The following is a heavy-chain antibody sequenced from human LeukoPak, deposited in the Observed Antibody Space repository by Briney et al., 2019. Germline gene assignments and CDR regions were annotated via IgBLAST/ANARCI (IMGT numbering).Heavy chain of an antibody. CDR2: INHSGST. Sequence: PSETLSLTCTVSGGSISSYYWSRIRQPPGKGLEWIGEINHSGSTNYNPSLKGRVTISVDTSKNQFSLKLSSVTAADTAVYYCARLHIVVVTAIRIYYYYYMDVWGKGTTVTISS. D-gene: IGHD2-21*02. J-gene: IGHJ6*03. CDR1: GGSISSYY. CDR3: ARLHIVVVTAIRIYYYYYMDV. V-gene: IGHV4-34*01.